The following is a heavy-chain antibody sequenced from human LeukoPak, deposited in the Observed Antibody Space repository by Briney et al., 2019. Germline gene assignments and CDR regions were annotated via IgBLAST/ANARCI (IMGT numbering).Heavy chain of an antibody. CDR3: TRSRPGTEAGQPNFDY. J-gene: IGHJ4*02. V-gene: IGHV3-48*01. D-gene: IGHD6-13*01. Sequence: QPGGSLRLSCAASGFTFSTYSMSWVRQAPGEGLEWLSYISSISSIIYYADSVKGRFTISRDNARNSLYLQMNSLRAEDTAVYYCTRSRPGTEAGQPNFDYWGQGTLVTVSS. CDR2: ISSISSII. CDR1: GFTFSTYS.